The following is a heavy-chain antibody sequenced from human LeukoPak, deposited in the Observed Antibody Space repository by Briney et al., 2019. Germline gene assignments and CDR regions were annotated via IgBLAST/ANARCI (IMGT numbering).Heavy chain of an antibody. CDR3: ATADFVVVIAPHAFDI. D-gene: IGHD2-21*01. CDR1: GYTLTELS. J-gene: IGHJ3*02. CDR2: FDLEDGET. Sequence: ASVKVSCKVSGYTLTELSMHWVRQAPGKGLDWMGGFDLEDGETIYAQKFQGRVTMTEDTSTDTAYMELSSLRSEDTAVYYCATADFVVVIAPHAFDIWGQGTMVTVSS. V-gene: IGHV1-24*01.